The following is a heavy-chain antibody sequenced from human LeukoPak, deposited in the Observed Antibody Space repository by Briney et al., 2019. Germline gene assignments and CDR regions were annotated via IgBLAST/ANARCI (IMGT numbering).Heavy chain of an antibody. CDR2: IRMKASGATA. D-gene: IGHD4-17*01. V-gene: IGHV3-49*03. CDR3: TREAGDRVDY. CDR1: GFTFVDYA. Sequence: GRSLRLSCTASGFTFVDYAMSWFRQRPGKGLEWVGFIRMKASGATAEYAASVKGRFTMSRDDSKNIDLPQMNSLKTEDTAVYYCTREAGDRVDYWGQGTLVIVSS. J-gene: IGHJ4*02.